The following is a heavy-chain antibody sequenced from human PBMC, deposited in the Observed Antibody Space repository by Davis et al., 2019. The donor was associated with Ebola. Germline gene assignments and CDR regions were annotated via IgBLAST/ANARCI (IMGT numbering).Heavy chain of an antibody. CDR3: ADNLGATDY. CDR2: INPSGGST. CDR1: GYTFTSYG. Sequence: AASVKVSCKASGYTFTSYGISWVRQAPGQGLEWMGIINPSGGSTSYAQKFQGWVTMTRDTSISTAYMELSRLRSEDTAVYYCADNLGATDYWGQGTLVTVSS. D-gene: IGHD1-26*01. V-gene: IGHV1-46*01. J-gene: IGHJ4*02.